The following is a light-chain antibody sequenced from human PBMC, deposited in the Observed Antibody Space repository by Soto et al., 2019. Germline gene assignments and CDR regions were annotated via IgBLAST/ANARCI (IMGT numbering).Light chain of an antibody. V-gene: IGLV1-44*01. CDR2: SIN. Sequence: QSVLTQPPSASGTPGQRVTISCSGSSSNIGSNTVNWYQQLPGTPPKFLIYSINQRPSGVPDRFPGSKSGTSASLAISGLQSEDEADYYCAAWYDSLNGVVFGGGTKLTVL. CDR1: SSNIGSNT. J-gene: IGLJ2*01. CDR3: AAWYDSLNGVV.